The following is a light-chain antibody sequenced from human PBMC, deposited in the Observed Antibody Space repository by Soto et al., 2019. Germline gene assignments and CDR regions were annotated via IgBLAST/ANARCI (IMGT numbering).Light chain of an antibody. CDR2: GAS. J-gene: IGKJ1*01. CDR1: QSVSSSY. CDR3: QQYGSSPRT. V-gene: IGKV3-20*01. Sequence: EIVLTQSPGTLSLSPGERATLSCRASQSVSSSYLAWYQQKPGQDPRLLIYGASSRATGIPDRFSGSGSVTDFTLTISRLEPEDFAVYYCQQYGSSPRTFCHGTNVQIK.